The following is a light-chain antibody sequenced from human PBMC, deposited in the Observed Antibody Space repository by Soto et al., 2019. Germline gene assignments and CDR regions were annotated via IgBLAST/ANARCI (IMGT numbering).Light chain of an antibody. J-gene: IGKJ2*01. CDR3: QQSYSTPLYT. V-gene: IGKV1-39*01. CDR1: QSISSY. Sequence: DLQMTQSPSSLSASVGDRVTITCRTSQSISSYLNWYQQKPGKAPKLLIYAASSLQSEVPSRFSGSGSETEFTLTISGLLPEDSATYYCQQSYSTPLYTFGQGTKLEIK. CDR2: AAS.